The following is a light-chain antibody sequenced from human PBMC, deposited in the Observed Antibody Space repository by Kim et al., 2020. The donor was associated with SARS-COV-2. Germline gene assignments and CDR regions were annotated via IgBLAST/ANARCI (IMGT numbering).Light chain of an antibody. J-gene: IGKJ1*01. Sequence: EIVLTQSPATLSLSPGERATLSCRASQSVSSYLAWYQQKPGQAPRLLIYDASNRATGIPARFSGSGSGTDFTLTISSLEPEDFAVYYCQLPDGTFGQGTKVDIK. V-gene: IGKV3-11*01. CDR2: DAS. CDR1: QSVSSY. CDR3: QLPDGT.